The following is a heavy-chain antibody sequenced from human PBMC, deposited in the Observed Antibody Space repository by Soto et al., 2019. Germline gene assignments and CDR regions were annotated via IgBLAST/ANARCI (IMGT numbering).Heavy chain of an antibody. CDR2: IYPGDSDT. V-gene: IGHV5-51*01. CDR1: GYSFTSYW. J-gene: IGHJ4*02. Sequence: PGESLKISCKGSGYSFTSYWIGWVRQMPGKGLEWMGIIYPGDSDTRYSPSFQGQVTISADKSISTAYLQRSSLKASDTAMYYCARSTVSIEYYYDSSGYLPFDYWGQGTLVTVSS. D-gene: IGHD3-22*01. CDR3: ARSTVSIEYYYDSSGYLPFDY.